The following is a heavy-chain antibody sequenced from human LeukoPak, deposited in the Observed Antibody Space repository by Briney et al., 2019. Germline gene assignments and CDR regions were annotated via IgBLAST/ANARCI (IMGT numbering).Heavy chain of an antibody. D-gene: IGHD3-22*01. J-gene: IGHJ3*02. Sequence: PGGSLRLSCAASGFTFSSYWMSWVRQAPGKGLEWVANIKQDGSEKYYVDSVKGRFTISRDNAKNSLYLQMNSLRAEDTAVYYCARDRDYYDSSGYDAFDIWGQGTMVTVSS. V-gene: IGHV3-7*01. CDR1: GFTFSSYW. CDR2: IKQDGSEK. CDR3: ARDRDYYDSSGYDAFDI.